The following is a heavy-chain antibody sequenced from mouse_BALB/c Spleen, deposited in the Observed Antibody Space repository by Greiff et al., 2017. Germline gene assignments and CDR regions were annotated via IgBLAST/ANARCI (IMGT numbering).Heavy chain of an antibody. V-gene: IGHV1S29*02. CDR2: IYPYNGGT. CDR3: ARGGALYDGYYEFAY. CDR1: GYTFTDYN. J-gene: IGHJ3*01. D-gene: IGHD2-3*01. Sequence: DVQLQESGPELVKPGASVKISCKASGYTFTDYNMHWVKQSHGKSLEWIGYIYPYNGGTGYNQKFKSKATLTVDNSSSTAYMELRSLTSEDSAVYYCARGGALYDGYYEFAYWGQGTLVTVSA.